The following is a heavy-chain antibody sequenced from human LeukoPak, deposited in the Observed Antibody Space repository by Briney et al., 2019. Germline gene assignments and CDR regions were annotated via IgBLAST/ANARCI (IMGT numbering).Heavy chain of an antibody. J-gene: IGHJ4*02. D-gene: IGHD4-23*01. V-gene: IGHV3-23*01. CDR2: ISGNGDST. CDR1: GFTFRSYS. CDR3: AKGDYGGDFRYFDY. Sequence: GGSLRLSCAASGFTFRSYSMSWVRQAPGRGLEWVSAISGNGDSTYYADSVKGRFTISRDNSKNTLFLQMSSLRAEDTPVYYCAKGDYGGDFRYFDYWGKGTLVTVSS.